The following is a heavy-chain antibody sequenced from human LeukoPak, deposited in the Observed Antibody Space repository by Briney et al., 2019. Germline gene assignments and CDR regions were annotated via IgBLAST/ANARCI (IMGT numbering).Heavy chain of an antibody. CDR1: GYTFTSYG. CDR3: ARVVYYYDSSGYYEFDY. Sequence: ASVKVSCKASGYTFTSYGISWVRQAPGQGLEWMGWISAYNGNTNYAQKLQGRVTMTTDTSTSTAYMELRSLRSDDTAVYYCARVVYYYDSSGYYEFDYWGQGTLVTVSS. J-gene: IGHJ4*02. D-gene: IGHD3-22*01. V-gene: IGHV1-18*01. CDR2: ISAYNGNT.